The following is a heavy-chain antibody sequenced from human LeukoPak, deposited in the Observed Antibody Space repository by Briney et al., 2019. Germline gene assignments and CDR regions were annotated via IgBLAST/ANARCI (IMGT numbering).Heavy chain of an antibody. CDR1: GFSFSNYA. Sequence: GGSLRLSCAASGFSFSNYAMSWVRQAPARGPEWVSSIRGDGETFYADSVKCRFTISRDNPKNTLYLQMNSLRAEDTAVYFCAKRGVVIRVILVGFHKEAYYFDSWGQGALVTVSS. J-gene: IGHJ4*02. D-gene: IGHD3-22*01. CDR3: AKRGVVIRVILVGFHKEAYYFDS. CDR2: IRGDGET. V-gene: IGHV3-23*01.